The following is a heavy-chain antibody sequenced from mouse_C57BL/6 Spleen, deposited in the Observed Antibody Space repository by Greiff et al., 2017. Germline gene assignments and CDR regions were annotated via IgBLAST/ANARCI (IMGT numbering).Heavy chain of an antibody. J-gene: IGHJ4*01. CDR2: IYPGDGDT. CDR1: GSAFSSSW. Sequence: VQLQQSGPELVKPGASVKISCKASGSAFSSSWMNWVKQRPGKGLEWIGRIYPGDGDTNYNGKFKGQATLTADKSSSTAYMQLSSLTSEDSAVYFCARRYDENAMDYWGQGTSVTVSS. V-gene: IGHV1-82*01. CDR3: ARRYDENAMDY. D-gene: IGHD2-14*01.